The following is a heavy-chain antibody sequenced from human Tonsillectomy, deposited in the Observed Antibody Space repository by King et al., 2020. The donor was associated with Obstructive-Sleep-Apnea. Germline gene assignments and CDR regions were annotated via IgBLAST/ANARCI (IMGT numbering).Heavy chain of an antibody. J-gene: IGHJ4*02. V-gene: IGHV3-33*01. Sequence: VQLVESGGGVVQPGRSLRLSCAASGFTFSSYGMHWDRQAPGKGLEWVAVIWYDGSNKYYADSVKGRFTISRDNSRNTLYLQMNSLRAEDTAVYYCARAHYYGSGSYNHFDYWGQGTLVTVSS. D-gene: IGHD3-10*01. CDR1: GFTFSSYG. CDR3: ARAHYYGSGSYNHFDY. CDR2: IWYDGSNK.